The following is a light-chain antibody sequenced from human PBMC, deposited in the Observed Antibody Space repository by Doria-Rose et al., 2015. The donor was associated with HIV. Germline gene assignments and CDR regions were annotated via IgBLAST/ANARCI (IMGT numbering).Light chain of an antibody. CDR3: QQHYSYPPT. Sequence: AIRMTQSPSSLSASTGDRVTITCRASQDISNYLAWYQQKPGKASKLLIYAASTLQSGVPSRFSGSGSGTDFTLTISYLQSEDFATYYCQQHYSYPPTFGQGTKVEVK. V-gene: IGKV1-8*01. J-gene: IGKJ1*01. CDR1: QDISNY. CDR2: AAS.